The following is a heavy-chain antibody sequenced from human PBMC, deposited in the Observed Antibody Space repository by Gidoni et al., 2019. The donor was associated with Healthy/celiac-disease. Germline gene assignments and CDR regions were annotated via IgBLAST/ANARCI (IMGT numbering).Heavy chain of an antibody. Sequence: EVQLVESGGGLVKPRGSLGPSCAASGFPFSSYSMNWVRQAPGKGMEWSPSISSSSSYIYYADSVKGRFTISRDNAKNSLYLQMNSLRAEDTAVYYCARQSTAVAGNDYWGQGTLVTVSS. J-gene: IGHJ4*02. CDR3: ARQSTAVAGNDY. V-gene: IGHV3-21*01. CDR1: GFPFSSYS. CDR2: ISSSSSYI. D-gene: IGHD6-19*01.